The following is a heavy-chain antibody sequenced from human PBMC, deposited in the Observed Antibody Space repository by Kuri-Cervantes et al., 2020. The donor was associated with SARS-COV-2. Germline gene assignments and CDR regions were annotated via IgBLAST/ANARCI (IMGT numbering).Heavy chain of an antibody. J-gene: IGHJ4*02. CDR2: ISSNGGST. CDR1: GFTFSSYA. D-gene: IGHD1-26*01. CDR3: AKDGWELPNDY. V-gene: IGHV3-64*02. Sequence: GGSLRLSCAASGFTFSSYAMHWVRQAPGKGLEYVSAISSNGGSTYYADSVKGRFTISRDNSKNTLYLQMNSLRAEDTAVYYCAKDGWELPNDYWGQGTLVTVSS.